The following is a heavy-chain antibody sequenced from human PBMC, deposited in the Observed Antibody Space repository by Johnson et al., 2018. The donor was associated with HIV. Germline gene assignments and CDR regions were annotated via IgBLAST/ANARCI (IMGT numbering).Heavy chain of an antibody. CDR3: ATDSSSGVYDAFDI. Sequence: VQLVESGGGVVQPGRSLRLSCAASGLTVSSNYMNWVRQAPGKGLEWVSVIYSGGNTYYADSVKGRFSISRDNSKNMLYLQMNSLRAEDTAVYYCATDSSSGVYDAFDIWGQGTMVTVSS. CDR2: IYSGGNT. CDR1: GLTVSSNY. D-gene: IGHD6-13*01. J-gene: IGHJ3*02. V-gene: IGHV3-66*02.